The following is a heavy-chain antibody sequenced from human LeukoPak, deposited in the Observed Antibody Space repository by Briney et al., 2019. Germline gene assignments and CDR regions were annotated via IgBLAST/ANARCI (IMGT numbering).Heavy chain of an antibody. D-gene: IGHD5-18*01. CDR3: ARVQGGYSYAFDY. J-gene: IGHJ4*02. V-gene: IGHV3-66*02. CDR1: GFTVSSNY. CDR2: IYRGGST. Sequence: SGGSLRLSCAAPGFTVSSNYMSWVRQAPGKGLEWVSVIYRGGSTYYADSVKCRFTISRDNSKNTLYLQMNSLRAEDTAVYYCARVQGGYSYAFDYWGQGTLVTVSS.